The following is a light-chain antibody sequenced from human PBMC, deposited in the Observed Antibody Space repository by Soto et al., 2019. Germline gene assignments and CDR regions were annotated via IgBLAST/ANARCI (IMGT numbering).Light chain of an antibody. J-gene: IGKJ1*01. V-gene: IGKV4-1*01. CDR3: QQYHDPPRT. CDR2: WAS. Sequence: DIVMTQSPDSLAVSLGERATINCNSSQSSLYNSNNKNYLAWYQQKAGQPPKLLIYWASTRESGVPDRFSGRGSGKDFTLTISSLQAEDVAVYDSQQYHDPPRTFGQGTKVEIK. CDR1: QSSLYNSNNKNY.